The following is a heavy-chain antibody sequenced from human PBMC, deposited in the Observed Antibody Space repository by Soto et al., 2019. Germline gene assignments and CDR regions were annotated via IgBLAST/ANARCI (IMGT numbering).Heavy chain of an antibody. D-gene: IGHD3-10*02. V-gene: IGHV1-18*01. Sequence: QVQLVQSGAEVKKPGASVKVSCKASGYTFTSYGISWVRQAPGQGLEWMGWISAYNGNTNYVQKLQGRVTMTTHTSTRTDDMELRSLGSDDAAVYYCARDPPPWLGVRDAFDIWGQGTMVTVSS. J-gene: IGHJ3*02. CDR2: ISAYNGNT. CDR3: ARDPPPWLGVRDAFDI. CDR1: GYTFTSYG.